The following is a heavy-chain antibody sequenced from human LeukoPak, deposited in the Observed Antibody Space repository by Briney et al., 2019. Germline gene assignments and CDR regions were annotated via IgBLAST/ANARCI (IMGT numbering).Heavy chain of an antibody. J-gene: IGHJ2*01. CDR3: ARGGSGWGWYFDL. CDR2: IYYSGST. CDR1: GGSISSYY. Sequence: SETLSLTCTVSGGSISSYYWSWIRQPPGKGLEWIGYIYYSGSTNYNPSLKSRVTISVDTSKNQFSLKLSSVTAADTAVYYCARGGSGWGWYFDLWGRGTLVTVSS. V-gene: IGHV4-59*01. D-gene: IGHD6-19*01.